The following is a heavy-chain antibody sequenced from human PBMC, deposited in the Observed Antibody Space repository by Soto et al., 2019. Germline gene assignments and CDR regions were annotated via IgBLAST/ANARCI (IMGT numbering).Heavy chain of an antibody. D-gene: IGHD6-19*01. J-gene: IGHJ4*02. CDR1: GFTFSSYS. Sequence: EVQLVESGGGLVKPGGSLRLSCAASGFTFSSYSMNWVRQAPGKGLEWVSSISSSSSYIYYADSVKGRFTISRDNAKNSLYLQMNSLRADDTAVYYCARDPYSSGWYLGYYFDYWGQGTLVTVSS. V-gene: IGHV3-21*01. CDR3: ARDPYSSGWYLGYYFDY. CDR2: ISSSSSYI.